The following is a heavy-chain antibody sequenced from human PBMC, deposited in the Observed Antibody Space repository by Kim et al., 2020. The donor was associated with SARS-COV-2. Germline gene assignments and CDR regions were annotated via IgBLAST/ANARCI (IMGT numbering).Heavy chain of an antibody. CDR2: T. CDR3: ARAGSASYYDY. J-gene: IGHJ4*02. D-gene: IGHD3-10*01. Sequence: TYYSVSVKGRFTISRDNSKNTLYLQMNSLRVDDTDLYYCARAGSASYYDYWGQGTLVTVSS. V-gene: IGHV3-23*01.